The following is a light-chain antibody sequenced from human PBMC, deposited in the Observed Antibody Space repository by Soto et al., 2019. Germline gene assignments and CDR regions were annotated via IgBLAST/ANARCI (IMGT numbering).Light chain of an antibody. CDR3: AAWDDSLNGSWV. CDR2: SNN. CDR1: SSNIGSKT. J-gene: IGLJ3*02. Sequence: QSALTQPPSASGTPGQRVTISCSGSSSNIGSKTVNWYQQLPGTAPKLLIYSNNQRPSGVPDRFSGSKSGTSASLAISGLQSEDEADYYCAAWDDSLNGSWVFGGGTQLTVL. V-gene: IGLV1-44*01.